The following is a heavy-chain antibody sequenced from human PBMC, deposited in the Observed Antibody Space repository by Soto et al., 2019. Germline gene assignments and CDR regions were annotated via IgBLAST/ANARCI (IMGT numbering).Heavy chain of an antibody. CDR2: ISRESSYI. Sequence: GGSLRLSCAASGFTFSDYTMKWVLQAPGKGLEWVSSISRESSYIYYVDSVKGRFTISRDNAKNSVILQMAGLRVDDTGVYFCPVGAADLNSTYGMDVWGRGTTVTVSS. CDR3: PVGAADLNSTYGMDV. J-gene: IGHJ6*01. CDR1: GFTFSDYT. D-gene: IGHD1-26*01. V-gene: IGHV3-21*01.